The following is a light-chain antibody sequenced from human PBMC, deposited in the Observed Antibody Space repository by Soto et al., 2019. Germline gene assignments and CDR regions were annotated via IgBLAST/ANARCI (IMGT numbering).Light chain of an antibody. V-gene: IGKV4-1*01. Sequence: DVVMTQSPDSLAVSLGERAAINCKSSQNLLFSSNNKNSLAWYQQKPGQPPKLLIYWASTREFGAPDRFSGSGSGRDFTLTISSLQAEDVAVYYCQQYHTTPNTFGQGTKVEIK. CDR1: QNLLFSSNNKNS. CDR2: WAS. CDR3: QQYHTTPNT. J-gene: IGKJ2*01.